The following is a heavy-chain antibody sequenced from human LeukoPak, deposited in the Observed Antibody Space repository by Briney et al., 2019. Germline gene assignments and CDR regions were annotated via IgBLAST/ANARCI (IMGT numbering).Heavy chain of an antibody. V-gene: IGHV3-21*01. CDR2: ISSSSSDI. CDR3: ARDRRIQLWFSPGSRYGMDV. D-gene: IGHD5-18*01. Sequence: GGSQRLSCAASGFTFSSYSMNWVRQAPGNGLEWVSSISSSSSDIYYADSVKGRFTISRDNAKNSLYLQMNSLRAEGTAVYYCARDRRIQLWFSPGSRYGMDVWGQGTTVTVSS. J-gene: IGHJ6*02. CDR1: GFTFSSYS.